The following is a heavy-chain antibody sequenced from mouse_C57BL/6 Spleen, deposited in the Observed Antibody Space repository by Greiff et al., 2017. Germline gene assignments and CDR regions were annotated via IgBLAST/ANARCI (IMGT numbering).Heavy chain of an antibody. CDR2: INPNNGGT. V-gene: IGHV1-22*01. Sequence: EVQLQQSGPELVKPGASVKMSCKASGYTFTDYNMHWVKQSHGKSLEWIGYINPNNGGTSYNQKFKGKATLTVNKSSSTAYMELRSLTSEDAAVYYCASGYYYAMDYWGQGTSVTVSS. J-gene: IGHJ4*01. CDR1: GYTFTDYN. CDR3: ASGYYYAMDY. D-gene: IGHD4-1*01.